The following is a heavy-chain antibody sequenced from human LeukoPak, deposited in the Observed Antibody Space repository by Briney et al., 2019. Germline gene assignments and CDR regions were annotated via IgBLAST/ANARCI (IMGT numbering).Heavy chain of an antibody. CDR2: IYTSGST. J-gene: IGHJ4*02. CDR3: ARGVGGGFLGY. Sequence: SQTLSHTCTVSGGSISSGSYYWSWIRQPAGKGLEWIGRIYTSGSTNYNPSLKSRVTMSVDTSKNQFSLKLSSVTAADTAVYYCARGVGGGFLGYWGQGTLVTVSS. D-gene: IGHD3-3*01. V-gene: IGHV4-61*02. CDR1: GGSISSGSYY.